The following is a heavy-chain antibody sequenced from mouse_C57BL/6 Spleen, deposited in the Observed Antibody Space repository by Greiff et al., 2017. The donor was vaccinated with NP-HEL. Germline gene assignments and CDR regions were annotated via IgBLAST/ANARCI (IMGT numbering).Heavy chain of an antibody. CDR3: ARRGSGYWMDY. CDR2: ISSGSSTI. V-gene: IGHV5-17*01. J-gene: IGHJ4*01. Sequence: EVHLVESGGGLVKPGGSLKLSCAASGFTFSDYGMHWVRQAPEKGLEWVAYISSGSSTIYYADTVKGRFTISGDNAMNTLFLQMTSLRSEDTAVYYCARRGSGYWMDYWGQGASVTVSS. CDR1: GFTFSDYG. D-gene: IGHD3-2*02.